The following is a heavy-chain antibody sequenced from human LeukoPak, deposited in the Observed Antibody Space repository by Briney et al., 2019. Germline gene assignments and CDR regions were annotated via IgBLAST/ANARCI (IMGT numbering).Heavy chain of an antibody. CDR1: GGSISSGGYY. CDR3: ARETDTAMVDY. Sequence: PSETLSLTCTVSGGSISSGGYYWSWIRQHPGKGLEWIGYIYYSGSTYYNPSLKSRVTISVDTSKYQFSLKLSSVTAADTAVYYCARETDTAMVDYWGQGTLVTVSS. D-gene: IGHD5-18*01. CDR2: IYYSGST. J-gene: IGHJ4*02. V-gene: IGHV4-31*03.